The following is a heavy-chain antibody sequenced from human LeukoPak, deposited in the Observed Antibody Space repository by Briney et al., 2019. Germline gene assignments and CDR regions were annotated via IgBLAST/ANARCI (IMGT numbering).Heavy chain of an antibody. CDR3: ARGHYDVLAASYKWTPDY. V-gene: IGHV3-21*01. J-gene: IGHJ4*02. CDR2: ITSGGDYI. Sequence: GGSLRLSCAASGFIFNTFNMNWVRQAPGKGLEGVSSITSGGDYIYYADSVKGRFTTSRDNAKNSLSLQLNSLRVEDTAVYYCARGHYDVLAASYKWTPDYWGQGTLVTVSS. CDR1: GFIFNTFN. D-gene: IGHD3-9*01.